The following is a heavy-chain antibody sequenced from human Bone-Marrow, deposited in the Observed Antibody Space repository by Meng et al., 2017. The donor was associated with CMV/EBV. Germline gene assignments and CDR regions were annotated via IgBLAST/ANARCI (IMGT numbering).Heavy chain of an antibody. D-gene: IGHD1-14*01. J-gene: IGHJ2*01. V-gene: IGHV3-21*01. Sequence: GGSLRLSCAASGFTFSSYSMNWVRQAPGKGLEWVSSISSSSSYIYYADSVKGRFTISRDNAKNSLSLEMNNLRDEDTAVYYCARVAGGNRLYWYFDLWGRGTLVTVAS. CDR3: ARVAGGNRLYWYFDL. CDR1: GFTFSSYS. CDR2: ISSSSSYI.